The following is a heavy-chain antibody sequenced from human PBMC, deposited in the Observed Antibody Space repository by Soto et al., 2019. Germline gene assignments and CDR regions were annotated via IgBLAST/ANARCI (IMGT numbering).Heavy chain of an antibody. CDR2: IIPIFGTA. D-gene: IGHD2-2*01. Sequence: EASVKVSCKASGGTFSSYAISWVRQAPGQGLEWMGGIIPIFGTANYAQKFQGRVTITADESASTAYMELSSLRSEDTAVYYCARAPGYCSSTSCRYGYDYWGQGTLVTVSS. CDR1: GGTFSSYA. J-gene: IGHJ4*02. CDR3: ARAPGYCSSTSCRYGYDY. V-gene: IGHV1-69*13.